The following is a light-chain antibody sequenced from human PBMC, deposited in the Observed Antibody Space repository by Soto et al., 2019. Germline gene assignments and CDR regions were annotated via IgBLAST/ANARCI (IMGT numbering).Light chain of an antibody. CDR1: SSNIGAGYD. CDR3: QSYDSSLSGYV. V-gene: IGLV1-40*01. Sequence: QSVLTQPPSVSGAPGQRVTISFTGSSSNIGAGYDGHWYQQLPGTAPKLLIYGNSNRPSGVPDRFSGSKSGTSASLAITGLQAEDEADYYCQSYDSSLSGYVFGTGTKLTVL. J-gene: IGLJ1*01. CDR2: GNS.